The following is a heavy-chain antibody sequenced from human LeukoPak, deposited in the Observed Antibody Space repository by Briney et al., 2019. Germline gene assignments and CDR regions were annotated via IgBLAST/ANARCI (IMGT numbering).Heavy chain of an antibody. D-gene: IGHD3-3*01. CDR2: IIPIFGTA. J-gene: IGHJ6*03. CDR1: GGTFSSYA. Sequence: ASVKVSCKASGGTFSSYAISWVRQAPGQGLEWMGRIIPIFGTANYAQKFQGRVTITADKSTSTAYMELSSLRSEDTAVYYCASFQGTSITIFGVVTSYYYMDVWGKGTTVTVSS. V-gene: IGHV1-69*06. CDR3: ASFQGTSITIFGVVTSYYYMDV.